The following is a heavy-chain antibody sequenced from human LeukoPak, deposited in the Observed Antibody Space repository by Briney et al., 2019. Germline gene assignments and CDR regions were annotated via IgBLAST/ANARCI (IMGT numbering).Heavy chain of an antibody. J-gene: IGHJ4*02. CDR2: IYTDGDT. CDR3: ATAPSVFGVIWQYGFDY. D-gene: IGHD3-3*01. CDR1: GFTVTTNY. Sequence: GGSLRLSCAGSGFTVTTNYMSWVRQAPGKGLECVSAIYTDGDTYYADSVKGRFTISRDDSKNTLYPQMNTLRVEDTAVYYCATAPSVFGVIWQYGFDYWGQGTLVTVSS. V-gene: IGHV3-66*01.